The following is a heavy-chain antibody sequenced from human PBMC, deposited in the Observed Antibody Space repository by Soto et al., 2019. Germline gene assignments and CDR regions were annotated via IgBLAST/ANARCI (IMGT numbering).Heavy chain of an antibody. Sequence: PSETLSLTCTVSGDSMTISDFLWGWVRQSPGKGLEWIGGIYYSGSAYYNPSLRSRATLSVDTSRNQFFLNVTSVTAADTAVYYCARRVYAHWALAIWGQGKLVTVSS. CDR3: ARRVYAHWALAI. J-gene: IGHJ3*02. D-gene: IGHD2-2*01. CDR2: IYYSGSA. V-gene: IGHV4-39*01. CDR1: GDSMTISDFL.